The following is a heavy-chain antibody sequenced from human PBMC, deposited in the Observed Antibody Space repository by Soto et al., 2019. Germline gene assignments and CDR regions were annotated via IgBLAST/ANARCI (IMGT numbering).Heavy chain of an antibody. CDR2: INSDGSST. Sequence: GSLRLSCAASGFTFSSYWMHWVRQAPGKGLVWVSRINSDGSSTSYADSVKGRFTISRDNAKNTLYLQMNSLRAEDTAVYYCARDSYMGSSSLYYYYGMDVWGQGTTVTVSS. CDR3: ARDSYMGSSSLYYYYGMDV. J-gene: IGHJ6*02. D-gene: IGHD6-6*01. CDR1: GFTFSSYW. V-gene: IGHV3-74*01.